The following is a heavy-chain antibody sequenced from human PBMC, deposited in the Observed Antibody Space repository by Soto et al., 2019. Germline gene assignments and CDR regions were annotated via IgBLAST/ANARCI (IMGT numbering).Heavy chain of an antibody. D-gene: IGHD3-10*01. V-gene: IGHV3-7*01. J-gene: IGHJ4*02. CDR1: GFTFSSYL. CDR2: MNQDGSEI. CDR3: ARGRSLLWFGEP. Sequence: EVQLVESGGGLVQPGGSLKLSCAASGFTFSSYLMSWVRQAPGKGLEWVANMNQDGSEIYCVDSVRGRFTISRDNAENSLYLQMNSLRAEDTAVYYCARGRSLLWFGEPRGQGTLVTVSS.